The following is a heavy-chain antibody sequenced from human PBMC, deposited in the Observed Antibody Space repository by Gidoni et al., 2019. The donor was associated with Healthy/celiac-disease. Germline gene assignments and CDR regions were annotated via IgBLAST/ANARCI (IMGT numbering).Heavy chain of an antibody. J-gene: IGHJ1*01. CDR2: IYHSGST. V-gene: IGHV4-38-2*02. D-gene: IGHD3-10*01. CDR3: ARDFSLLLWFGESVAEYFQH. CDR1: GYSISSGYY. Sequence: QVQLQESGPGLVKPSETLSLTCTVSGYSISSGYYWGWIRQPPGKGLEWIGSIYHSGSTYYNPSLKSRVTISVDTSKNQFSLKLSSVTAADTAVYYCARDFSLLLWFGESVAEYFQHWGQGTLVTVSS.